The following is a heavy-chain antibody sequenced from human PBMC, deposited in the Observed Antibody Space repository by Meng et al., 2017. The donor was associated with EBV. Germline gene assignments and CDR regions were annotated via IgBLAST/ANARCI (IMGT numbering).Heavy chain of an antibody. CDR2: INAGNGNT. D-gene: IGHD3-3*01. J-gene: IGHJ4*02. CDR1: GYTFTSYA. Sequence: HVQVLQSGAEVKKPGASVKVSCKASGYTFTSYAMHWVRQAPGQRLEWMGWINAGNGNTKYSQKFQGRVTITRDTSASTAYMELSSLRSEDTAVYYCARSGATIFGVVIPTYYFDYWGQGTLVTVSS. V-gene: IGHV1-3*01. CDR3: ARSGATIFGVVIPTYYFDY.